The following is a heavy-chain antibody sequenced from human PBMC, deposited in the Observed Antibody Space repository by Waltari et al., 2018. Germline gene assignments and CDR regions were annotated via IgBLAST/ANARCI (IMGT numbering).Heavy chain of an antibody. Sequence: QVQLQESGPGLVKPSATLSLTCTVSGGSISSHYWSWIRQPPGKGLEWIGYIYYSGSTNYNPSLKSRVTISVDTSKNQFSLKLSSVTAADTAVYYCARDLLGVGASDYWGQGTLVTVSS. D-gene: IGHD1-26*01. J-gene: IGHJ4*02. CDR1: GGSISSHY. V-gene: IGHV4-59*11. CDR2: IYYSGST. CDR3: ARDLLGVGASDY.